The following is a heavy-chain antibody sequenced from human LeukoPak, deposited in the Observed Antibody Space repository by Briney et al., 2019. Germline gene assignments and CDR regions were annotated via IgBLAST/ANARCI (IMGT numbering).Heavy chain of an antibody. CDR1: GFTFSSYS. Sequence: PGGSLRLSCAASGFTFSSYSMNWVRQAPGKGLEWVSSISSSSSYIYYADSVKGRFTISRDNAKNSLYLQMNSLRAEDTAVYYCARDGWGRYYYYGMDVWGQGTTVTVSS. CDR3: ARDGWGRYYYYGMDV. V-gene: IGHV3-21*04. D-gene: IGHD3-10*01. CDR2: ISSSSSYI. J-gene: IGHJ6*02.